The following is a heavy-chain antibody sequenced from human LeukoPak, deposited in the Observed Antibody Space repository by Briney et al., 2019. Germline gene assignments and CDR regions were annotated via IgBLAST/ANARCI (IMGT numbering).Heavy chain of an antibody. D-gene: IGHD6-13*01. Sequence: PGGSLRLSCAASGFTFSSYAMSWVRQAPGKGLEWVSAISGSGGSTYYADSVKGRFTISRDNSKNTLYLQMNSLRAEDTAVYYCAKDSGAASSSNDAFDIWGQGTMVTVSS. CDR1: GFTFSSYA. CDR3: AKDSGAASSSNDAFDI. CDR2: ISGSGGST. V-gene: IGHV3-23*01. J-gene: IGHJ3*02.